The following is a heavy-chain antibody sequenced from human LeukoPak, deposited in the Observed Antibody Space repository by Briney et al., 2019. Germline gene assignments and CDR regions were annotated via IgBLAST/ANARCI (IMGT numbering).Heavy chain of an antibody. D-gene: IGHD6-19*01. Sequence: PSETLSLTCAVYGGSFSGYYWSWIRQPPGKGLEWIGEINHSGSTNYNPSLKSRVTISVDTSKNQFSLKLSSVTAADTAVYYCARGKYSSGWNWPFDYWGQGTLVTVSS. CDR3: ARGKYSSGWNWPFDY. V-gene: IGHV4-34*01. CDR1: GGSFSGYY. J-gene: IGHJ4*02. CDR2: INHSGST.